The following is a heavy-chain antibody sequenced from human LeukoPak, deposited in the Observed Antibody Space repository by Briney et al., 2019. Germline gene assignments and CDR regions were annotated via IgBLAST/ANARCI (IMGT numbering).Heavy chain of an antibody. CDR1: GGSISSGGYY. V-gene: IGHV4-39*07. CDR2: INQSGST. CDR3: ARGRVRTGTTWVNYYYGMDV. D-gene: IGHD1-7*01. Sequence: ASETLSLTCTVSGGSISSGGYYWSWIRQPPGKGLEWIGEINQSGSTNYNPSLKSRGTISVDTSKNQFSLKLSSVTAADTAVYYCARGRVRTGTTWVNYYYGMDVWGQGTTVTVSS. J-gene: IGHJ6*02.